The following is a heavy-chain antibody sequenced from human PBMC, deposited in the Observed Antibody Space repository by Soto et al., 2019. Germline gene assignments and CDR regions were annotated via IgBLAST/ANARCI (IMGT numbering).Heavy chain of an antibody. D-gene: IGHD5-18*01. CDR1: GFTFSSYG. J-gene: IGHJ6*02. Sequence: GGSLRLSCAASGFTFSSYGMHWVRQAPGKGLEWVAVIWYDGSNKYYADSVKGRFTISRDNSKNTLYLQMNSLRAEDTAVYYCAGWYGYSYGQSLQSHYYYYGMDVWGQGTTVTVPS. CDR3: AGWYGYSYGQSLQSHYYYYGMDV. V-gene: IGHV3-33*01. CDR2: IWYDGSNK.